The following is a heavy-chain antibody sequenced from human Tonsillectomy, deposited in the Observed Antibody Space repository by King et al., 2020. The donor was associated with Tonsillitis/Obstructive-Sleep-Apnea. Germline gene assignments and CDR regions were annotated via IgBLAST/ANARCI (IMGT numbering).Heavy chain of an antibody. Sequence: VQLQQWGAGLLKPSETLSLTCAVYGGSFSGYFWNWIRQPPGKGLGWIGEIDHRGGTNYNPSLKSRVTISVDTSKNQFSLKLSSVTAADTAVYFCAREHSSSLDYWGQGTLVTVSS. CDR1: GGSFSGYF. V-gene: IGHV4-34*01. D-gene: IGHD6-13*01. J-gene: IGHJ4*02. CDR3: AREHSSSLDY. CDR2: IDHRGGT.